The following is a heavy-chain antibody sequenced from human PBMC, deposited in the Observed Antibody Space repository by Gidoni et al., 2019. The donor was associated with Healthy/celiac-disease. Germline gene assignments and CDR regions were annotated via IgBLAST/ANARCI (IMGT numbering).Heavy chain of an antibody. J-gene: IGHJ4*02. V-gene: IGHV3-15*01. D-gene: IGHD3-10*01. CDR2: IKSKTDGGTT. CDR1: GFTFSNAW. CDR3: TTFPRDPRAGFDY. Sequence: EVQLVESGGGLVKPGGSLRLSCAASGFTFSNAWMSWVRQAPGKGLEWVGRIKSKTDGGTTDYAAPVKGRFTISRDDSKNTLYLQMNSLKTEDTAVYYCTTFPRDPRAGFDYWGQGTLVTVSS.